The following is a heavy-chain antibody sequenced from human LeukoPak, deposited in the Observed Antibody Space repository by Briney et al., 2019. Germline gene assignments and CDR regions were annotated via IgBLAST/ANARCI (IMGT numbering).Heavy chain of an antibody. V-gene: IGHV5-51*01. CDR1: GYSFTSYW. J-gene: IGHJ4*02. D-gene: IGHD2-2*01. CDR2: IYPGDSDT. Sequence: GESLKISCKGSGYSFTSYWIGWVRQMPGKGLEWMGIIYPGDSDTRYSPSFQGQVTISADKSISTAYLQWSSLKASDTAMYYCARGASYCNSTGCYPDYWGQGTLVTVSS. CDR3: ARGASYCNSTGCYPDY.